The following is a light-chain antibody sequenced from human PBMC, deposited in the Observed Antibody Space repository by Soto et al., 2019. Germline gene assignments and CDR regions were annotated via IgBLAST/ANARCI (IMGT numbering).Light chain of an antibody. Sequence: DIQMTQSPSSLSASVGDRVTITCRASQSISSYLNWYQQKPGKAPKLLIYAASSLQSGVPSRFSGSGSGTDFTLTISSLQPEDFATYYCQQSYSTPPTFXQGTKLDIK. CDR1: QSISSY. V-gene: IGKV1-39*01. J-gene: IGKJ1*01. CDR3: QQSYSTPPT. CDR2: AAS.